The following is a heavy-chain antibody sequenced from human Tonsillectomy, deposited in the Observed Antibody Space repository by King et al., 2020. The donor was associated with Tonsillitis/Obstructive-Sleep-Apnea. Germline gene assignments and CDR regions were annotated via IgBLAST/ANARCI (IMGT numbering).Heavy chain of an antibody. V-gene: IGHV3-49*05. D-gene: IGHD2-21*01. CDR3: TRDLISHFDY. CDR2: IRSKAYGGTT. CDR1: GFTFGDYV. J-gene: IGHJ4*02. Sequence: QLVQSGGGLVKPGRSLRLSCTASGFTFGDYVMSWFRQAPGRGLEWVGFIRSKAYGGTTEDAPSGKRRFTNSRDDSKSIAYLQMNSLKTEDTAVYYCTRDLISHFDYWGQGTLVTVSS.